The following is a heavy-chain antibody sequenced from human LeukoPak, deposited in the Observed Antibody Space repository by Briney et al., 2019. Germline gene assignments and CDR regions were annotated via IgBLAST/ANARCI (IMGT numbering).Heavy chain of an antibody. Sequence: PSETLSLTCTVSGVSISSSNSYWGWIRQPPGKGLEWIGSIYYSGNTYYNASLKSQVSISIDTSKNQFSLKLSSVTAADTAVYYCARVDYDSSGYYYGFDYWGQGTLVTVSS. CDR2: IYYSGNT. CDR3: ARVDYDSSGYYYGFDY. CDR1: GVSISSSNSY. D-gene: IGHD3-22*01. V-gene: IGHV4-39*07. J-gene: IGHJ4*02.